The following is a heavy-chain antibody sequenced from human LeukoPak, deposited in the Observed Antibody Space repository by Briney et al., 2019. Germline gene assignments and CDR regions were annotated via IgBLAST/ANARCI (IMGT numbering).Heavy chain of an antibody. CDR1: GFTLSSDA. Sequence: PGGSLRLSCAASGFTLSSDAMSWVRQAPGKGLEWVSAISGSGGSPYYADSVKGRFTISRDNSKNTLYLQMNSLRAEDTAVYYCAKGVDSSSWYGAFDIWGQGTMVTVSS. J-gene: IGHJ3*02. CDR3: AKGVDSSSWYGAFDI. CDR2: ISGSGGSP. D-gene: IGHD6-13*01. V-gene: IGHV3-23*01.